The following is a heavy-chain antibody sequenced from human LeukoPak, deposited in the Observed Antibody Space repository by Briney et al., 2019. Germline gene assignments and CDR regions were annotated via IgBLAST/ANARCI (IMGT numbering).Heavy chain of an antibody. CDR2: IIPILGIA. CDR3: ACLAAAGTRWFDP. CDR1: GGTFSSYA. D-gene: IGHD6-13*01. V-gene: IGHV1-69*04. J-gene: IGHJ5*02. Sequence: SVKVSCKASGGTFSSYAISWVRQAPGQGLEWMGRIIPILGIANYAQKLQGRVTITADKSTSTAYMELSSLRSEDTAVYYCACLAAAGTRWFDPWGQGTLVTVSS.